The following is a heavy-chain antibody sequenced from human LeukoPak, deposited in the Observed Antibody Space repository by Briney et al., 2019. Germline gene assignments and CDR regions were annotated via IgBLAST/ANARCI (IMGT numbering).Heavy chain of an antibody. V-gene: IGHV3-53*01. CDR3: AKGLKTAVGPYMGYHYYMDV. Sequence: GGSLRLSCAASGFTVSSNYMSWVRQAPGKGLEWVSVIYSGGSTYYADSVKGRFTISRDNSKNTLSLQMISLRAEDTALYYCAKGLKTAVGPYMGYHYYMDVWGKGTTVTVSS. D-gene: IGHD5-18*01. CDR2: IYSGGST. CDR1: GFTVSSNY. J-gene: IGHJ6*03.